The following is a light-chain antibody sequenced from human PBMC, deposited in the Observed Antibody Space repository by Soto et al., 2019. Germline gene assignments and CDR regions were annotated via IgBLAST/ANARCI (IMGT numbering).Light chain of an antibody. CDR1: SSDVGNYNL. CDR2: EDS. Sequence: QSALTQPASVSGSPGQSITISCTGTSSDVGNYNLVSWYQQHPAKAPKLMTYEDSKRPSGVSNRFSGSKSGNTASLTISGLQAEDEDDYYCCSYAGSNTFVFGTGTKLTVL. J-gene: IGLJ1*01. CDR3: CSYAGSNTFV. V-gene: IGLV2-23*01.